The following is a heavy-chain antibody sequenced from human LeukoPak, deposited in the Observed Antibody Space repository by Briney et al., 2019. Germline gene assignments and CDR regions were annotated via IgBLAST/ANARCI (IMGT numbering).Heavy chain of an antibody. D-gene: IGHD3-3*01. CDR2: IKSKTDGGTT. CDR3: TTDQSFRIYYDFWSDDAFDI. Sequence: GGSLRLSCAASGFTFSNAWMSWVRQAPGKGLEWVGRIKSKTDGGTTDYAAPVKGRFTISRDDSKNTLYPQMNSLKTEDTAVYYCTTDQSFRIYYDFWSDDAFDIWGQGTMVTVSS. V-gene: IGHV3-15*01. CDR1: GFTFSNAW. J-gene: IGHJ3*02.